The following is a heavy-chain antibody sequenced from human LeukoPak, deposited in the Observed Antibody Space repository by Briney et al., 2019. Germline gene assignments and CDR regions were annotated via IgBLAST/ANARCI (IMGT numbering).Heavy chain of an antibody. V-gene: IGHV3-23*01. CDR1: GFPLNSYA. Sequence: GGSLELPWAASGFPLNSYALGWGRPAPGEGLEWVSAISGSGGSTYYADSVKGRFTISRDNSKNTLYLQMNSLRAEDTAVYYCAKGLLVRSSCVDYWGQGTLVTVSS. J-gene: IGHJ4*02. D-gene: IGHD6-13*01. CDR2: ISGSGGST. CDR3: AKGLLVRSSCVDY.